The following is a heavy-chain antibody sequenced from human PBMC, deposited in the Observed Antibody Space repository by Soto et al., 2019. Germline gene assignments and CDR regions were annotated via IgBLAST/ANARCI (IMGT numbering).Heavy chain of an antibody. D-gene: IGHD2-2*01. CDR3: AKKECSSTSCYFWFDP. Sequence: QVQLVESGGGVVQPGRSLRLSCAASGFTFSSYGMHWVRQAPGKGPEWVAVISYDGSNKYYADSVKGRFTISRDNSKNTLYLKMNSLRAEDTAVYYCAKKECSSTSCYFWFDPWGQGTLVTVSS. J-gene: IGHJ5*02. CDR2: ISYDGSNK. V-gene: IGHV3-30*18. CDR1: GFTFSSYG.